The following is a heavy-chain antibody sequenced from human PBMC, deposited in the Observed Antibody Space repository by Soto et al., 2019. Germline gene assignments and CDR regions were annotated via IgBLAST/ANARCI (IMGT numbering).Heavy chain of an antibody. CDR3: AKNWIYKDY. Sequence: QVQLVQSGGGVVQPGRSLRLSCAASGFTFSSYGMHWVRQAPGKGLEWVAVISYDGSDEYYADSVKGRFTISRDNSKNTLYLQMNSLRTEDTAVYYCAKNWIYKDYWGQGTLVTVSS. V-gene: IGHV3-30*18. D-gene: IGHD1-7*01. CDR2: ISYDGSDE. CDR1: GFTFSSYG. J-gene: IGHJ4*02.